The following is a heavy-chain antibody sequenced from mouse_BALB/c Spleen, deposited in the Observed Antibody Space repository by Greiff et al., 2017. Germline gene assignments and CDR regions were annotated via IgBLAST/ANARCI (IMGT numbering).Heavy chain of an antibody. CDR1: GYTFTSYW. D-gene: IGHD1-2*01. CDR3: AGGYTWFAY. J-gene: IGHJ3*01. CDR2: IAPGSGST. Sequence: DLVKPGAPVKLSCKASGYTFTSYWINWIKQRPGQGLEWIGRIAPGSGSTYYNEMFKGKATLTVDTSSSTAYIQLSSLSSEDSAVYFCAGGYTWFAYWGQGTLVTVSA. V-gene: IGHV1S41*01.